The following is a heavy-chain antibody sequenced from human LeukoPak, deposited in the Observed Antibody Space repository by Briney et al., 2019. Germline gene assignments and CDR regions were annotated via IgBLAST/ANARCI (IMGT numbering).Heavy chain of an antibody. CDR2: ISSSSSYI. CDR3: ARDPGRYFDWGHYYYGMDV. J-gene: IGHJ6*02. V-gene: IGHV3-21*01. Sequence: GGSLRLSCAASGFTFSSYAMSWVRQAPGKGLEWVSSISSSSSYIYYADSVKGRFTISRDNAKNSLYLQMNSLRAEDTAVYYCARDPGRYFDWGHYYYGMDVWGQGTTVTVSS. D-gene: IGHD3-9*01. CDR1: GFTFSSYA.